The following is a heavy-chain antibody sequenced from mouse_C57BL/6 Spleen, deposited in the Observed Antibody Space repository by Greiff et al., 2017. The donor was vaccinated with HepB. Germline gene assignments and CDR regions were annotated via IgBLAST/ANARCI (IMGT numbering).Heavy chain of an antibody. Sequence: VQVVESGAELVKPGASVKISCKASGYAFSSYWMNWVKQRPGKGLEWIGQIYPGDGDTNYNGKFKGKATLTADKSSSTAYMQLSSLTSEDSAVYFCARNYYGSVFAYWGQGTLVTVSA. D-gene: IGHD1-1*01. CDR2: IYPGDGDT. J-gene: IGHJ3*01. CDR3: ARNYYGSVFAY. CDR1: GYAFSSYW. V-gene: IGHV1-80*01.